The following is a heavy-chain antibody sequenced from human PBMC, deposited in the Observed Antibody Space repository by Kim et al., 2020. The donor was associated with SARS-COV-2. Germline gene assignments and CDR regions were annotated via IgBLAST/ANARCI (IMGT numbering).Heavy chain of an antibody. Sequence: GGSLRLSCAVSGFTFRNHAMTWVRQAPGKGLEWVSTISPSDDKKYYADSVKGRFTITRDNSKNTVSLQMNSLRAEDTAIYSCAKDSGTSGWIDYWGQGTLAT. CDR3: AKDSGTSGWIDY. CDR1: GFTFRNHA. J-gene: IGHJ4*02. CDR2: ISPSDDKK. V-gene: IGHV3-23*01. D-gene: IGHD6-19*01.